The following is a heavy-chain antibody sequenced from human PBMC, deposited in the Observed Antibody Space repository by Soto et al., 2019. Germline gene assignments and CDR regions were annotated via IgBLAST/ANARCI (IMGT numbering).Heavy chain of an antibody. CDR2: IYYSGST. V-gene: IGHV4-30-4*01. CDR1: GGSIISGDYY. J-gene: IGHJ5*02. Sequence: SATLSLTCPVSGGSIISGDYYWSWIRQPPGKGLEWIGYIYYSGSTYYNPSLKSRVTISVDTSKNQFSLKLSSVTAADTAVYYCVFAPFVTLAAWFYPSGQQTFLTVYS. CDR3: VFAPFVTLAAWFYP. D-gene: IGHD3-3*01.